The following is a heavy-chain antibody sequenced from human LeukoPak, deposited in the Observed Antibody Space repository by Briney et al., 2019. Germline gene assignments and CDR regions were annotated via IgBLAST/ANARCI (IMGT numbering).Heavy chain of an antibody. CDR1: GFTFSSYD. Sequence: GGSLRLSCAASGFTFSSYDMQWVRQAPGKGLEYVSAISGNGGTTYYANSVKGRFTISRDNSKITLYLQMGSLRAEDMAVYYCARDGARYSGSYYNDYWGQGTLVTVSS. V-gene: IGHV3-64*01. J-gene: IGHJ4*02. D-gene: IGHD1-26*01. CDR2: ISGNGGTT. CDR3: ARDGARYSGSYYNDY.